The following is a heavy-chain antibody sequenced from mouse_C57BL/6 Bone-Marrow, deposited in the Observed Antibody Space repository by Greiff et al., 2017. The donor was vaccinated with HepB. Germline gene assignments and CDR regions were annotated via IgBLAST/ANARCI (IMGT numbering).Heavy chain of an antibody. Sequence: EVKLMESGGGLVKPGGSLKLSCAASGFTFSDYGMHWVRQAPEKGLEWVAYISSGSSTIYYADTVKGRFTISRDNAKNTLFLQMTSLRSEDTAMYYCARLYYYGSSPNVWGTGTTVTVSS. J-gene: IGHJ1*03. CDR1: GFTFSDYG. CDR3: ARLYYYGSSPNV. D-gene: IGHD1-1*01. V-gene: IGHV5-17*01. CDR2: ISSGSSTI.